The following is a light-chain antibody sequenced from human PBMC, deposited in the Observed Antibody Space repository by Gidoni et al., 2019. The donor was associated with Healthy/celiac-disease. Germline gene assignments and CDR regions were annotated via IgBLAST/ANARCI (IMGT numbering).Light chain of an antibody. CDR3: SSYTSSSTYV. V-gene: IGLV2-14*01. CDR1: SSDVGGYNY. CDR2: EVS. Sequence: QSALTQPASVPGSPRQSITISCTGTSSDVGGYNYVSWYQQHPGKAPKLMIYEVSNRPSGFSNRFSGSKSGNTASLTISGLQAEDEADYYCSSYTSSSTYVFGTGTKVTVL. J-gene: IGLJ1*01.